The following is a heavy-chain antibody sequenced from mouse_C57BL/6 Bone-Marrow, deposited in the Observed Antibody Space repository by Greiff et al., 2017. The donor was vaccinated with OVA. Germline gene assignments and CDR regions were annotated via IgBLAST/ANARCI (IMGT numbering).Heavy chain of an antibody. Sequence: QVQLQQPGADLAQPGSSVKLSCKASGYTFTRYWMHWVNQRPGQGLEWIGYINPSRGYTKYNQKFKDKATLTADTSSSTAYMQLSILTYEDSAVYCCAELFAYWGQGTLVTVSA. CDR1: GYTFTRYW. CDR3: AELFAY. J-gene: IGHJ3*01. V-gene: IGHV1-7*01. CDR2: INPSRGYT.